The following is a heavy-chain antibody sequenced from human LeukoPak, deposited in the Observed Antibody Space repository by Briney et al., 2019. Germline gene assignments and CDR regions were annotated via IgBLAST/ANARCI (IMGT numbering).Heavy chain of an antibody. Sequence: SVKVSCKASGGTFSSYAISWVRQAPGQGLEWMGGITPIFGTANYAQKFQGRVTITTDESTSTAYMELSSLRSEDTAVYYCARASSESIAARPYWFDPWGQGTLVTVSS. CDR3: ARASSESIAARPYWFDP. J-gene: IGHJ5*02. V-gene: IGHV1-69*05. D-gene: IGHD6-6*01. CDR1: GGTFSSYA. CDR2: ITPIFGTA.